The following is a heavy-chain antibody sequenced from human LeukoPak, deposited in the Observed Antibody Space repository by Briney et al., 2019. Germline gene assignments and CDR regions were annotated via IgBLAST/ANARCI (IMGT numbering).Heavy chain of an antibody. CDR1: GLTFSSYW. V-gene: IGHV3-74*01. CDR3: ARLPTGSPLHY. J-gene: IGHJ4*02. D-gene: IGHD1-14*01. Sequence: GGSLRLSCAASGLTFSSYWMHWVRHAPGKGLVWVSSISSDGSSTRYADSVKGRFTISRDNAKDTLYLQMNSLRAEDTAVYYCARLPTGSPLHYWGQGTLVTVSS. CDR2: ISSDGSST.